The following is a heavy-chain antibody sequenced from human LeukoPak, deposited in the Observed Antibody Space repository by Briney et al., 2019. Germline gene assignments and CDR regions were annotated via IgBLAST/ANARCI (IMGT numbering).Heavy chain of an antibody. CDR3: ARDFWSGYYAWFDP. CDR2: IYYSGST. Sequence: PSETLSLTCTVSGGSIKSNSYYWGWIRQPPGKGRGWIGYIYYSGSTNYNPSLKSRVTISVDTSKNQFSLNLSSVTAADTAVYYCARDFWSGYYAWFDPWGQGTLVTVSS. J-gene: IGHJ5*02. V-gene: IGHV4-61*05. CDR1: GGSIKSNSYY. D-gene: IGHD3-3*01.